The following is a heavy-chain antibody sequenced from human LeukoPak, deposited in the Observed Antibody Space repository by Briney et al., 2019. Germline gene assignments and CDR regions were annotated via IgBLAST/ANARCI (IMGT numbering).Heavy chain of an antibody. CDR2: INPNGGGT. CDR1: GHTFTGYY. D-gene: IGHD5-12*01. Sequence: ASVKLSCKASGHTFTGYYIHWVRHAPGQGIEWMAWINPNGGGTNYAQKFQGRVTMTRDTSISTAYMELSRLRSDDTAVYYCASGYDLDYWGQGTLVTVSS. J-gene: IGHJ4*02. CDR3: ASGYDLDY. V-gene: IGHV1-2*02.